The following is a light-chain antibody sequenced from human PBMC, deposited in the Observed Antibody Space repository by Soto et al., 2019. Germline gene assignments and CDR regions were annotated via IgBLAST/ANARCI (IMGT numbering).Light chain of an antibody. Sequence: DIQMTQSPSTLSASVGDTVIITCRASQTIYSWLAWYQQKPGKAPKLLIYKSSSLESGVPSRFSGSGSGTEFTLTISSLQPDDSATYYCQQYKSYVTFGPGTKVDIK. CDR1: QTIYSW. J-gene: IGKJ3*01. CDR3: QQYKSYVT. CDR2: KSS. V-gene: IGKV1-5*03.